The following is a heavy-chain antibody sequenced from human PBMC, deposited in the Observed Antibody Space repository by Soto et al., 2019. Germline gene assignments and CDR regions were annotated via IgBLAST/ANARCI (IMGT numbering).Heavy chain of an antibody. CDR3: AKLDSEEVYYYYYHAMDV. CDR2: INGGGNST. V-gene: IGHV3-23*01. J-gene: IGHJ6*02. D-gene: IGHD1-20*01. Sequence: EVQLLESGGGWLQPGGSLRHSCAASGFTFGIYAMGRVRQAPGRGLEWVSSINGGGNSTYYADSVKGRFTVYRDNSKNTMFLQMDSLRAEDTAVFYCAKLDSEEVYYYYYHAMDVWVQGTTVTVSS. CDR1: GFTFGIYA.